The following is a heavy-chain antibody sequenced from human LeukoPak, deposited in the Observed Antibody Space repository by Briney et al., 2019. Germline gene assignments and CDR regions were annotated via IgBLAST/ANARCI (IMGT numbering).Heavy chain of an antibody. CDR3: ARDTYYDILSWQRDFDY. V-gene: IGHV1-3*01. Sequence: ASVKVSCKASGYTFTSYAMHWVRQAPGQRLEWMGWINAGNGNTKYSQKFQGRVTITRDTSASTAYMELSSLRSEDTAVYYCARDTYYDILSWQRDFDYWGQGTLVTVSS. J-gene: IGHJ4*02. D-gene: IGHD3-9*01. CDR2: INAGNGNT. CDR1: GYTFTSYA.